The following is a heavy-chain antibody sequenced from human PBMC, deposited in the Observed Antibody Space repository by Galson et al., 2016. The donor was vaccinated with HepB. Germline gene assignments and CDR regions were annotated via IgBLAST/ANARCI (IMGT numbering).Heavy chain of an antibody. Sequence: SLRLSCAASGFTFRNCDMTWVRQAPGKGLEWVSSIGTTSNYIYYADSVRGRFTISRDTASNSLYLQMDSLRAEDTALYYCARDPPRNKLRNGYTDVWGKGTTVTVS. CDR3: ARDPPRNKLRNGYTDV. CDR2: IGTTSNYI. J-gene: IGHJ6*03. CDR1: GFTFRNCD. D-gene: IGHD2/OR15-2a*01. V-gene: IGHV3-21*01.